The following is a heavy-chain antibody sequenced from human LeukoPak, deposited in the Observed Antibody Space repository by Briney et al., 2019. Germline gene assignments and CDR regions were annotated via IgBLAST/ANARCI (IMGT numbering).Heavy chain of an antibody. V-gene: IGHV1-69*04. CDR1: GYTFTSYD. CDR3: AYDFWSGYNS. J-gene: IGHJ4*02. Sequence: SVKVSCKASGYTFTSYDINWVRQATGQGLEWMGRIIPILGIANYAQKFQGRVTITADKSTSTAYMELSSLRSEDTAVYYCAYDFWSGYNSWGQGTLVTVSS. D-gene: IGHD3-3*01. CDR2: IIPILGIA.